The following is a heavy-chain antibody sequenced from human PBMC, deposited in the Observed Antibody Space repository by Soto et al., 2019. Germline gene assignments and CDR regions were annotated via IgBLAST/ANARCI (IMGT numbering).Heavy chain of an antibody. CDR1: GYSFTSYW. V-gene: IGHV5-51*01. D-gene: IGHD1-1*01. CDR3: ARQGQLERLVFDY. CDR2: IYPGDSDT. J-gene: IGHJ4*02. Sequence: PGESLKISCKGSGYSFTSYWIGWVRQMPGKGLEWMGIIYPGDSDTRYSPSFQGQVTISADKPISTAYLQWSSLKASDTAMYYCARQGQLERLVFDYWGQGTLVTVSS.